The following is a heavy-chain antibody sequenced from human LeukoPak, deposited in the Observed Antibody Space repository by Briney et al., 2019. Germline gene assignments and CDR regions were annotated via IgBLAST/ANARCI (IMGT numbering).Heavy chain of an antibody. CDR1: GFTFSSYW. CDR2: IRQDGSEK. CDR3: ARLAEDYYYYMDV. Sequence: GGSLRLACAASGFTFSSYWMSWVRQAPGKGLEWVANIRQDGSEKYYVDSVKGRFTISRDNAKNSLYLQMSSLRAEDTAVYYCARLAEDYYYYMDVWGKETTVTVSS. V-gene: IGHV3-7*01. J-gene: IGHJ6*03.